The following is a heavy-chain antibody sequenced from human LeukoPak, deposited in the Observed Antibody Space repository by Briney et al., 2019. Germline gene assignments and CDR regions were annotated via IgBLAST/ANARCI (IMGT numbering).Heavy chain of an antibody. CDR2: WEN. V-gene: IGHV4-30-2*01. CDR1: GGSVSSGGYY. CDR3: AKRAPGGSSSVWNWFDP. Sequence: SQTLSLTCSVSGGSVSSGGYYWSWLRQPSGEGLEWIGWENYYNVSLRSRVTISVDRSKNQFSLKLISVTAADTAVYFCAKRAPGGSSSVWNWFDPWGQGTLVTVSS. J-gene: IGHJ5*02. D-gene: IGHD6-13*01.